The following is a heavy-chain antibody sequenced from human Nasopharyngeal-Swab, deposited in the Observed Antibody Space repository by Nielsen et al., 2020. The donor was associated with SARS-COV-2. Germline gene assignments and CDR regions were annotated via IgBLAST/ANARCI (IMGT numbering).Heavy chain of an antibody. V-gene: IGHV3-53*01. Sequence: WIRQPPGKGLEWVSVIYSGGSTYYADSVKGRFTISRDNSKNTLYLQMNSLRAEDTAVYYCARLGSSSWYANWFDPWGQGTLVTVSP. CDR3: ARLGSSSWYANWFDP. CDR2: IYSGGST. J-gene: IGHJ5*02. D-gene: IGHD6-13*01.